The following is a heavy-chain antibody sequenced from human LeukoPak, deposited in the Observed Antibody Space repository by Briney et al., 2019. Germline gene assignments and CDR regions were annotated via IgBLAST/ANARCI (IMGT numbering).Heavy chain of an antibody. CDR3: ATASYGSGRQDDY. V-gene: IGHV3-7*01. J-gene: IGHJ4*02. Sequence: GGSLRLSCAASGFTFSSYWMSWVRQAPGKGLEWVANIKQDGSEKYYVDSVKGRFTISRDNANNSLYLQMNSLRAEDTAVYYCATASYGSGRQDDYWGQGTLVTVSS. D-gene: IGHD3-10*01. CDR2: IKQDGSEK. CDR1: GFTFSSYW.